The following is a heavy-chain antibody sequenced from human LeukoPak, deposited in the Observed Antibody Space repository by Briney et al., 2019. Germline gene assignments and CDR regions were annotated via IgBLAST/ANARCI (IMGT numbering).Heavy chain of an antibody. J-gene: IGHJ4*02. D-gene: IGHD1-26*01. CDR1: GGSFSGYY. CDR3: ARGGVGPFGY. Sequence: SETLSLTCAVYGGSFSGYYWSWIRQPPGKGLEWIGEINHSGSTNYNPSLKSRVTISVDTSKNQFSLKLSSVTAADTAVHYCARGGVGPFGYWGQGTLVTVSS. V-gene: IGHV4-34*01. CDR2: INHSGST.